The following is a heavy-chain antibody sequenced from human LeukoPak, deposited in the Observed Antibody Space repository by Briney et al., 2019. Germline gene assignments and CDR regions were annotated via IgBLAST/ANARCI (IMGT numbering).Heavy chain of an antibody. V-gene: IGHV3-7*01. CDR2: IKQDGGEK. D-gene: IGHD5-24*01. Sequence: GGSLRLSCAASGFTFSTYWMNWVRQAPGKGLEWVANIKQDGGEKYYVDSVKGRFTISRDNAKSSLYLQMNSLRAEDTAVYYCARKGQMGDYYFYMDVWAKGPRSPSP. J-gene: IGHJ6*03. CDR3: ARKGQMGDYYFYMDV. CDR1: GFTFSTYW.